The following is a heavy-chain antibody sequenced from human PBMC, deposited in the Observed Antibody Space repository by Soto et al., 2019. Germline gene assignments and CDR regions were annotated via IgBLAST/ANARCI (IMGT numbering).Heavy chain of an antibody. CDR3: AKSTGGTANGMDV. D-gene: IGHD2-8*02. CDR1: GFTFDEYG. Sequence: EVQLVESRGGLVQPGRSLRLSCGASGFTFDEYGMHWVRQAPGKGLEWVSGISWNSGTIGYADSVKGRFTISRDNAKNSLYLQMSSLRAEDTALYYCAKSTGGTANGMDVWGQGTTVTVSS. V-gene: IGHV3-9*01. J-gene: IGHJ6*02. CDR2: ISWNSGTI.